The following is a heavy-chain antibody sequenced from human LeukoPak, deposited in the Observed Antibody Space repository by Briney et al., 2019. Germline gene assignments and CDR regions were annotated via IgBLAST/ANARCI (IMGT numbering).Heavy chain of an antibody. CDR2: IYYCGST. J-gene: IGHJ4*02. CDR1: GRSVSSGSYY. Sequence: PSETLSLTCTVSGRSVSSGSYYWSWIRQPPGKGLEWIGYIYYCGSTNYNPSLKSRVIISVDTSKNQFSLKLSSVTAADTAVYYCAREPGRGYFDYWGQGTLVTVSS. CDR3: AREPGRGYFDY. D-gene: IGHD3-10*01. V-gene: IGHV4-61*01.